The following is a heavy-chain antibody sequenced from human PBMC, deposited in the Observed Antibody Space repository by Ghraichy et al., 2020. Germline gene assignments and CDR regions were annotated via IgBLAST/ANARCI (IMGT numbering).Heavy chain of an antibody. CDR1: AFTFSSYG. CDR3: VKDMYPKGGSGTYFPPDY. D-gene: IGHD1-26*01. V-gene: IGHV3-30*02. CDR2: IRYDGSDK. J-gene: IGHJ4*02. Sequence: LTCAASAFTFSSYGMHWVRQAPGKGLEWLTFIRYDGSDKDYADSVKGRFTISRDNSKSTLYLQMNSLRAEDTGIYYCVKDMYPKGGSGTYFPPDYWGQGTLITVSS.